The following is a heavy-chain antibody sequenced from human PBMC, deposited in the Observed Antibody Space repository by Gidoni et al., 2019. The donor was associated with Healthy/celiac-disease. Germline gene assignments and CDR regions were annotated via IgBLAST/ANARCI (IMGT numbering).Heavy chain of an antibody. CDR3: AKDYYDSSGYYSGSTFDY. J-gene: IGHJ4*02. Sequence: QVQLVESGGGVVQPGGSLRLTCAASGFTFSSYGMHWVRQAPGKGLEWVAVISYDGSNKYYADSVKGRFTISRDNSKNTLYLQMNSLRAEDTAVYYCAKDYYDSSGYYSGSTFDYWGQGTLVTVSS. CDR2: ISYDGSNK. D-gene: IGHD3-22*01. CDR1: GFTFSSYG. V-gene: IGHV3-30*18.